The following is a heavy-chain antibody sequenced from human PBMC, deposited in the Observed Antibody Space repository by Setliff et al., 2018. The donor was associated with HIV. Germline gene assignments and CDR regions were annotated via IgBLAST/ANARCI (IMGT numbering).Heavy chain of an antibody. D-gene: IGHD3-10*01. Sequence: SETLSFTCTVSGGSISVSSHYWGWIRQHPGKGLEWIGYIYYSGSTNYNPSLKSRVTISVDTSKNQFSLKLSSVTAADTAVYYCARGTWWFGAFDIWGQGTMVTVSS. V-gene: IGHV4-61*05. CDR2: IYYSGST. J-gene: IGHJ3*02. CDR3: ARGTWWFGAFDI. CDR1: GGSISVSSHY.